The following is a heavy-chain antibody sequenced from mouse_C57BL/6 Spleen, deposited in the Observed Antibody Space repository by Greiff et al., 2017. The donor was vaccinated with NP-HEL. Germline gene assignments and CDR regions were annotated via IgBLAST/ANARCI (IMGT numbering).Heavy chain of an antibody. D-gene: IGHD1-1*01. J-gene: IGHJ4*01. CDR1: GFTFSDYY. CDR3: ARAYYGSSSGDYAMDY. CDR2: INYDGSST. V-gene: IGHV5-16*01. Sequence: EVKLVESEGGLVQPGSSMKLSCTASGFTFSDYYMAWVRQVPEKGLEWVANINYDGSSTYYLDSLKSRFIISRDNAKNILYLQMSSLKSEDTATYYCARAYYGSSSGDYAMDYWGQGTSVTVSS.